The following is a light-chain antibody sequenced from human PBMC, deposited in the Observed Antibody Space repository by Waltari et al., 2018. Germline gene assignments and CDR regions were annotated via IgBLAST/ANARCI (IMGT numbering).Light chain of an antibody. CDR3: SSYTSSSTLV. CDR2: DVS. Sequence: QSALTHPAPVSGSPGQSIPIPSTGTTSDVGGYNYASWYQQHPGKAPKLMIYDVSNRPSGVCNRFSGSKSGNTASLTISGLQAEDEADYYCSSYTSSSTLVFGGGTKLTVL. J-gene: IGLJ3*02. V-gene: IGLV2-14*01. CDR1: TSDVGGYNY.